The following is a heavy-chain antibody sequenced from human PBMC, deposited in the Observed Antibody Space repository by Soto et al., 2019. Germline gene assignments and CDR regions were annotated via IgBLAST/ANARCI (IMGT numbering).Heavy chain of an antibody. Sequence: VASVKVSCKTSGYTFTDYYITWVRQGPGQGLEWMVCINPNSGGTNYAQKFQGRVTMTRDSSINTAYMELSRLRSDDTAVYYCARDPSIVAAASGQGTLVTVSS. CDR1: GYTFTDYY. CDR2: INPNSGGT. V-gene: IGHV1-2*02. CDR3: ARDPSIVAAA. J-gene: IGHJ5*02. D-gene: IGHD6-13*01.